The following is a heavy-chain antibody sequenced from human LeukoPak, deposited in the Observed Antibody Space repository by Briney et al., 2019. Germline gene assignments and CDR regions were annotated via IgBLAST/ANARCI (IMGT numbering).Heavy chain of an antibody. Sequence: GASVTVSCKASGGTFSSYAMSWVRQAPGEGLEWMGGIISMFGTAKYAQKFQGRVTITPAQSSSPTYMELSSLRSEDTALYYCASDRGDYSDYGAFVLRGQGTILTVSS. CDR1: GGTFSSYA. V-gene: IGHV1-69*13. CDR2: IISMFGTA. D-gene: IGHD4-11*01. J-gene: IGHJ3*01. CDR3: ASDRGDYSDYGAFVL.